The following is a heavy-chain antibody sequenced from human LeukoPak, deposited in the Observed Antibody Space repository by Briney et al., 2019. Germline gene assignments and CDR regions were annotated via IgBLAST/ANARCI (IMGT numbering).Heavy chain of an antibody. D-gene: IGHD1-26*01. J-gene: IGHJ4*02. CDR1: GFTFSSFA. CDR3: ARDSCGNYFDN. CDR2: ISYDGSNK. Sequence: GGSLRLSCAASGFTFSSFAMHWVRQAPGKGLEWVAVISYDGSNKYYADSVKGRFTISRDNSKNTLYLQMNSLRAEDTAVYYCARDSCGNYFDNWGQGTLVTVSS. V-gene: IGHV3-33*01.